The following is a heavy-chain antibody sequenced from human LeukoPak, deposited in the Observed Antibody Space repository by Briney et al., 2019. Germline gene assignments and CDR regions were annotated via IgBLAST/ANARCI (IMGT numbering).Heavy chain of an antibody. Sequence: QSGGSLRLSCAASGFTFSSYAISWVRQAPGKGLEWDSAIIGNGGSTYYADSVKGRFTISRDISKNTLYLQMNSLRAEDTAVYYCAKAGLGYSYGSSLYYFDYWGQGTLVTVSS. CDR3: AKAGLGYSYGSSLYYFDY. CDR1: GFTFSSYA. V-gene: IGHV3-23*01. CDR2: IIGNGGST. D-gene: IGHD5-18*01. J-gene: IGHJ4*02.